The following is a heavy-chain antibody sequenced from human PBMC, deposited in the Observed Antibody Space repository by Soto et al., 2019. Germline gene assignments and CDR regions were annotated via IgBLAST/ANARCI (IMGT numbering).Heavy chain of an antibody. D-gene: IGHD2-21*01. Sequence: SETLSLTCTVSGGSISSGNYCWSWIRQPPGKGLEWIGYIYYSGSTNYNPSLKSRVTISVDTSKNQFSLKLSSVTAADTAVYYCARGTAIDYYYYGMDVWGQGTTVTVS. CDR1: GGSISSGNYC. CDR2: IYYSGST. V-gene: IGHV4-61*01. CDR3: ARGTAIDYYYYGMDV. J-gene: IGHJ6*02.